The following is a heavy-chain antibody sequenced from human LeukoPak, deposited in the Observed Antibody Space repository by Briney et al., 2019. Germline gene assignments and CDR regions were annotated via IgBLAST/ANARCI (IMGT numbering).Heavy chain of an antibody. CDR2: IRPDGSEK. J-gene: IGHJ4*02. D-gene: IGHD3-22*01. Sequence: GGSLRLSCAVSGLTFSSYWMNWVRQAPGKGMEWVANIRPDGSEKYYVDSVKGRFTISRDNAKNSLYLQMNSLRAEDTAVYYCARDFDMIVDSPPYYWGQGTLVTVSS. CDR3: ARDFDMIVDSPPYY. V-gene: IGHV3-7*01. CDR1: GLTFSSYW.